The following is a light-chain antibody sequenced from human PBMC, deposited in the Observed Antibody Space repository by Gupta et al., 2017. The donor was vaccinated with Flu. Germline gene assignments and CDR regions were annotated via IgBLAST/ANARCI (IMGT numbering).Light chain of an antibody. Sequence: EIVMTQSPGTLSVSPGEGATLSCRASQSVASNLAWYQQRPGQAPRLLIYGASTRAPGIPARFSGSGSGTEFTLTISSLQSEDFAVYYCQQYNNWWAFGQGTRVEIK. V-gene: IGKV3-15*01. CDR3: QQYNNWWA. CDR2: GAS. CDR1: QSVASN. J-gene: IGKJ1*01.